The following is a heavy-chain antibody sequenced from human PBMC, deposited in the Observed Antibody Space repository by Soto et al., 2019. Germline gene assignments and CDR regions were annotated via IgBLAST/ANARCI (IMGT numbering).Heavy chain of an antibody. Sequence: GGSLRLSCAASGFTFSSYAMSWVRQAPGKGLEWVSAISGSGGSTYYADSVKGRFTISRDNSKNTLYLQMNSLRAEDTAVYYCARDGGLVRAFDIWGQGTMVTVSS. CDR3: ARDGGLVRAFDI. J-gene: IGHJ3*02. CDR1: GFTFSSYA. D-gene: IGHD3-3*01. V-gene: IGHV3-23*01. CDR2: ISGSGGST.